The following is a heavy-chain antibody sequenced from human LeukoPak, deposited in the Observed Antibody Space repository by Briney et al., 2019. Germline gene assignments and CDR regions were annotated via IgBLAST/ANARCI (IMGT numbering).Heavy chain of an antibody. V-gene: IGHV3-23*01. J-gene: IGHJ4*02. CDR1: GFTFNYYA. CDR3: ARHDSFIPY. Sequence: GGSLRLSCAASGFTFNYYAMSWVRQAPGKGLEWVSGISDNEGRTYYTDSVKGRFTISRDNSKNTVYLQMNNLRADDTAVYFCARHDSFIPYWGQGTLVTGSS. D-gene: IGHD5-18*01. CDR2: ISDNEGRT.